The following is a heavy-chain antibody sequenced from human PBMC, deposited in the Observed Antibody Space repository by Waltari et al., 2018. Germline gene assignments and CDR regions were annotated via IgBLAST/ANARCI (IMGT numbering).Heavy chain of an antibody. J-gene: IGHJ6*02. CDR2: FDPEDGET. CDR1: GYTLTELS. Sequence: QVQLVQSGAEVKKPGASVKVSCKVSGYTLTELSMHWVRQAPGKGLEWMGGFDPEDGETIYAQKFQGRVTMTEDTSTDTAYMELSSLRSEDTAVYYCATDFLVGATPRDYYYGMDVWGQGTTVTVSS. V-gene: IGHV1-24*01. D-gene: IGHD1-26*01. CDR3: ATDFLVGATPRDYYYGMDV.